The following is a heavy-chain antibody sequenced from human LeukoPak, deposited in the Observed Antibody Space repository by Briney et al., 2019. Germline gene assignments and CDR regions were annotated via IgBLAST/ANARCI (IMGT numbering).Heavy chain of an antibody. J-gene: IGHJ6*02. CDR3: ARRLALDYYYGMDV. D-gene: IGHD3-16*01. Sequence: GGSLRLSCAASGFTFSSYSMTWVRQAPGKGLEWVSSISSSSSYIYYADSVKGRFTISRDNAKNSLYLQMNSLRAEDTAVYYCARRLALDYYYGMDVWGQGTLVTVSS. CDR2: ISSSSSYI. V-gene: IGHV3-21*01. CDR1: GFTFSSYS.